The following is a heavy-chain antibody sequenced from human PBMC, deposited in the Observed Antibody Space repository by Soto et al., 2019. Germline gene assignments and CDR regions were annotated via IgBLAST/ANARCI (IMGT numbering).Heavy chain of an antibody. CDR3: AAREGDCTGGTCYKVDY. CDR1: GFTSSNDV. D-gene: IGHD2-15*01. CDR2: INSGGST. V-gene: IGHV3-23*01. J-gene: IGHJ4*02. Sequence: PGGSLRLSCVGSGFTSSNDVMSLVRQAPGKGLEWVSTINSGGSTYYAGSVKGRFTISRDKSKNTLYLQMDSLRAEDTAVYYCAAREGDCTGGTCYKVDYWGQGTLVTVSS.